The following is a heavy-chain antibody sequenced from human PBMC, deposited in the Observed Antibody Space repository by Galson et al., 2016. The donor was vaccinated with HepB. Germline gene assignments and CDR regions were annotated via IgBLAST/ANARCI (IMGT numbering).Heavy chain of an antibody. CDR1: GFTFNNYG. CDR3: ARDRGLLHYYYGMDV. J-gene: IGHJ6*02. D-gene: IGHD4-17*01. Sequence: SLRLSCATSGFTFNNYGINWVRQAPGKGLEWVAVISYDGINRHYADAVKGRFIISRDSSTNTVYLQMNSLRADDTAVYFCARDRGLLHYYYGMDVWGQGTTVTVSS. V-gene: IGHV3-33*08. CDR2: ISYDGINR.